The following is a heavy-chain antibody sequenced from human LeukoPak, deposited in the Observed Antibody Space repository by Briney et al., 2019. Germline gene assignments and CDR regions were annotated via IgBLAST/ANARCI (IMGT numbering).Heavy chain of an antibody. Sequence: GESLKISCNGSGYSFTSYCISCVRQMPGKGLEWMGFIYPGDSDTRYSASFENDGTISADKSSSTAYLQWISLKASDTAMYYCARTQKGYYDSSGYSGPWGQGTMVTVSS. CDR2: IYPGDSDT. CDR3: ARTQKGYYDSSGYSGP. V-gene: IGHV5-51*01. CDR1: GYSFTSYC. J-gene: IGHJ3*01. D-gene: IGHD3-22*01.